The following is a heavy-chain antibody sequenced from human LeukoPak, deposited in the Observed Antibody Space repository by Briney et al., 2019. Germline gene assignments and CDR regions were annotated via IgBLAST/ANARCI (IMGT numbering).Heavy chain of an antibody. CDR1: GFTFSSYG. D-gene: IGHD3-10*01. Sequence: PGGSLRLSCAASGFTFSSYGMHWVRQAPGKGLECVAFIRYDGSNKYYADCVKGRFTISRDNSKNTLYLQMNSLRAEDTAVYYCESGGSGSYRLYYFDYWGQGTLVTVSS. V-gene: IGHV3-30*02. CDR2: IRYDGSNK. J-gene: IGHJ4*02. CDR3: ESGGSGSYRLYYFDY.